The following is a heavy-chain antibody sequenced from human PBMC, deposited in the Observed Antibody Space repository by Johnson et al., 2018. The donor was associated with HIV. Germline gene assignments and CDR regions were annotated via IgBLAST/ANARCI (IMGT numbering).Heavy chain of an antibody. Sequence: QVQLVESGGGVVQPGRSLRLSCAASGFTFSSYAMHWVRQPPGKGLEWVAVISYGGNTQYYVDSVEGRFTISRDNSNDTLYLQMNNLTIEDAAVYSCARDFGLGDLSYETVDAFDFWGPGTLVTVSS. CDR1: GFTFSSYA. CDR3: ARDFGLGDLSYETVDAFDF. CDR2: ISYGGNTQ. D-gene: IGHD3-16*02. V-gene: IGHV3-30-3*01. J-gene: IGHJ3*01.